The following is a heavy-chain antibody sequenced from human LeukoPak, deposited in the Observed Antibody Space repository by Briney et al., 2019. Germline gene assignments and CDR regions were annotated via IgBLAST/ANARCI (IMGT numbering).Heavy chain of an antibody. D-gene: IGHD5-12*01. CDR1: GFIFHNYA. CDR3: AKVISGYSDYDWYRGYFFDY. J-gene: IGHJ4*02. V-gene: IGHV3-23*01. CDR2: IIGDATTT. Sequence: GGSLRLSCAASGFIFHNYAMSWVRQAPGKGLEWVSSIIGDATTTYYADSVKGRLTISRDNSKNTLYLQMNSLRGEDTAIYYCAKVISGYSDYDWYRGYFFDYWGRGALVTVSS.